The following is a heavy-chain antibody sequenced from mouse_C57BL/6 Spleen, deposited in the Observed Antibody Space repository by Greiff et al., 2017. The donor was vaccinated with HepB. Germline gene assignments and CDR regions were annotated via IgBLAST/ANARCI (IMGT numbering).Heavy chain of an antibody. J-gene: IGHJ4*01. CDR1: GYTFTDYN. D-gene: IGHD1-1*01. V-gene: IGHV1-18*01. Sequence: EVQLQQSGPELVKPGASVKIPCKASGYTFTDYNMDWVKQSHGKSLEWIGDINPNNGGTIYNQKFKGKATLTVDKSSSTAYMELRSLTSEDTAVYYCARCAITTVVEGAMDYWGQGTSVTVSS. CDR2: INPNNGGT. CDR3: ARCAITTVVEGAMDY.